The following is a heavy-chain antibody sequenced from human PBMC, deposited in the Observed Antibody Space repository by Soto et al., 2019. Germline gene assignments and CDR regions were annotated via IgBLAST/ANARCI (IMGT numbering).Heavy chain of an antibody. D-gene: IGHD3-9*01. CDR3: ARVTPPPLYDILTGDHDAFDI. J-gene: IGHJ3*02. Sequence: QVQLQESGPGLVKPSQTLSLTCTVSGGSISSGGYYWSWIRQHPGKGLEWIGYIYYSGSTYYNPSLKRRVTISVDTAKNQFSLKLSSVTAADKAVYYCARVTPPPLYDILTGDHDAFDIWGQGTMVTVSS. V-gene: IGHV4-31*03. CDR2: IYYSGST. CDR1: GGSISSGGYY.